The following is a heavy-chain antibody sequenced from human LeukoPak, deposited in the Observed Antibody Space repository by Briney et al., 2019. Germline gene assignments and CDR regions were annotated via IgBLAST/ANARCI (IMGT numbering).Heavy chain of an antibody. CDR2: ISGDSTYI. Sequence: GGTLRLSCATSGFTFKNYAMNWVRQAPGKGLEWVSSISGDSTYIYYADSVMGRSTISRDNAKNSLYLQINSLRAEDTAIYYCARRGYSDSSGYDYWGQGTLVTVSS. J-gene: IGHJ4*02. D-gene: IGHD3-22*01. CDR3: ARRGYSDSSGYDY. CDR1: GFTFKNYA. V-gene: IGHV3-21*01.